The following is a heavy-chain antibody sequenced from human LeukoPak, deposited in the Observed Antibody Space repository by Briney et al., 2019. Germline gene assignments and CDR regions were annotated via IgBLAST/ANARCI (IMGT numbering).Heavy chain of an antibody. CDR2: IYASGST. CDR1: GGSISSYY. V-gene: IGHV4-4*07. J-gene: IGHJ5*02. CDR3: ARGIQLWSRVREFDP. D-gene: IGHD5-18*01. Sequence: SETLSLTCTVSGGSISSYYWNWIRQPAGKGLEWLGRIYASGSTNYSPSLKSRVTMSVDTSKNQFSLKLSSVTAADTAVYYCARGIQLWSRVREFDPWGQGTLVTVSS.